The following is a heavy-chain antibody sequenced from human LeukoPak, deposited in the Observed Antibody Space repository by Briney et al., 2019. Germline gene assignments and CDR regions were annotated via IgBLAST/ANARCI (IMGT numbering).Heavy chain of an antibody. Sequence: GGSLRLSCAASGFTFSSYAMGWVRQAPGKGLEWVSTISGSGGSTDYADSVKGRFTISRDNSKNTLYLQMDSVGAEDTAEYYCATMGYDFWSGYWPDYWGQGILVTVSS. D-gene: IGHD3-3*01. J-gene: IGHJ4*02. CDR2: ISGSGGST. CDR3: ATMGYDFWSGYWPDY. CDR1: GFTFSSYA. V-gene: IGHV3-23*01.